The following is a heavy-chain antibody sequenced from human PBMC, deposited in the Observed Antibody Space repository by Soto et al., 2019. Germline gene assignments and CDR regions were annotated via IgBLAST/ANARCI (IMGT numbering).Heavy chain of an antibody. CDR3: ARVRAAADYFDY. D-gene: IGHD6-13*01. J-gene: IGHJ4*02. CDR2: IWYDGSNK. Sequence: GGSLRLSCAASGLTFSSYGMHWVRQAPGKGLEWVAVIWYDGSNKYYADSVKGRFTISRDNSKNTLYLQMNSLRAEDTAVYYCARVRAAADYFDYWGQGTLVTVSS. V-gene: IGHV3-33*01. CDR1: GLTFSSYG.